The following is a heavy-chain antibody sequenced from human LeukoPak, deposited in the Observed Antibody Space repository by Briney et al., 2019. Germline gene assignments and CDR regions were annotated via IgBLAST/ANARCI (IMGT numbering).Heavy chain of an antibody. V-gene: IGHV4-59*12. CDR2: ISYSGST. CDR1: GGSISSYY. J-gene: IGHJ5*02. Sequence: SSETLSLTCTVSGGSISSYYWSWIRQPPGKGLEWIGYISYSGSTNYNPSLKSRVTMSVDTSKNQFSLKLSSVTAADTAVYYCAREVIVVDNWFDPWGQGTLVTVSS. D-gene: IGHD3-22*01. CDR3: AREVIVVDNWFDP.